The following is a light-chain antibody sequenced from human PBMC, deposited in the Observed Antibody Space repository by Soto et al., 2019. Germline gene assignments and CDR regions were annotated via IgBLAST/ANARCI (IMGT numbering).Light chain of an antibody. Sequence: DIQLTQSPSSLSASVGDRVTITCQASQDISNNLNWYQHKPGKVPKVPISEASDLETGVPTRFTGNGFGTHFTFTISSLQPEDVGTYFCQQYDTFFSFGPGTKVDIE. CDR1: QDISNN. CDR2: EAS. CDR3: QQYDTFFS. J-gene: IGKJ3*01. V-gene: IGKV1-33*01.